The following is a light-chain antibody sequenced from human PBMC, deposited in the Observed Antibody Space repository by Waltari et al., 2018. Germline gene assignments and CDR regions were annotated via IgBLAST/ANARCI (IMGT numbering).Light chain of an antibody. CDR1: QSVLHSSNNENS. J-gene: IGKJ3*01. CDR2: WAS. V-gene: IGKV4-1*01. Sequence: DIVMTQSPDSLGVSLGERATINCKSSQSVLHSSNNENSLTWYQQKPGQPPKLLIYWASTRESGVPDRFSGSGSGTDFTLTINSLQTEGVAVYYCQQYYSTPFTFGPGTKVDIK. CDR3: QQYYSTPFT.